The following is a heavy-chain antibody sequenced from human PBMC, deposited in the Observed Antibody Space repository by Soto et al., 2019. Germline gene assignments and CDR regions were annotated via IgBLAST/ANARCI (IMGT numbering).Heavy chain of an antibody. CDR3: ARFPTYSGSSGPIENYFDY. V-gene: IGHV4-4*02. Sequence: XATLSLTCAVSGGSISSSNWWSWFRQPPGKGLEWIGEIYHSGSTNYNPSLKSRVTISVDKSKNQFSLKLSSVTAADTAVYYCARFPTYSGSSGPIENYFDYWGQRTLVTVPS. CDR1: GGSISSSNW. D-gene: IGHD1-26*01. CDR2: IYHSGST. J-gene: IGHJ4*02.